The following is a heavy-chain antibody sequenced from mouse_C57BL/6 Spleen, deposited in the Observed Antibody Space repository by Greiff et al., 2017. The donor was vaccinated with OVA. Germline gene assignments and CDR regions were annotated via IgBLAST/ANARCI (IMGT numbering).Heavy chain of an antibody. CDR2: IDPSDSYT. J-gene: IGHJ2*01. D-gene: IGHD1-1*01. CDR3: ALRGPFDY. CDR1: GYTFTSYW. Sequence: VQLQQPGAELVKPGASVKLSCKASGYTFTSYWMQWVKQRPGQGLEWIGEIDPSDSYTNYNQKFKGKATLTVDTSSSTAYMQLSSLTSEDSAVYYCALRGPFDYWGQGTTLTVSS. V-gene: IGHV1-50*01.